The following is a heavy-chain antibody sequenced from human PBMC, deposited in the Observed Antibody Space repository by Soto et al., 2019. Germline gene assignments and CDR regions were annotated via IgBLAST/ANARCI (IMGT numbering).Heavy chain of an antibody. D-gene: IGHD5-18*01. CDR3: SHGYYQYFNS. CDR1: GVTLTNVW. J-gene: IGHJ4*02. V-gene: IGHV3-15*07. CDR2: IKSNIDGGTT. Sequence: GGSLRLSCEVSGVTLTNVWMNWVRQAPGKGPEWVGRIKSNIDGGTTDYAAPVKGGFTVSRDDSENTLYLQMNSLKTEDTAVYYCSHGYYQYFNSWGQGTLVTVSS.